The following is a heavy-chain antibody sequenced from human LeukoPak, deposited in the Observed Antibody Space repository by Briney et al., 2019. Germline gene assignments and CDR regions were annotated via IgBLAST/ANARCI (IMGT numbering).Heavy chain of an antibody. J-gene: IGHJ2*01. Sequence: SETLSLTCAVYGGSFSGYYWSWLRQPPGKGLEWIGEINHSGSTNYNPSLKSRVTISVDTSKNQFSLKLSSVTAADTAVYYCARVGRRGCSSTSCYLRRYFDLWGRGTLVTVSS. V-gene: IGHV4-34*01. D-gene: IGHD2-2*01. CDR3: ARVGRRGCSSTSCYLRRYFDL. CDR2: INHSGST. CDR1: GGSFSGYY.